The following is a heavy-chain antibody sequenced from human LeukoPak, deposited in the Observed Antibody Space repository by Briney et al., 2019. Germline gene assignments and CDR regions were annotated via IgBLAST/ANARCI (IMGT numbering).Heavy chain of an antibody. CDR2: IYSGGST. CDR3: ARDRGQWLAYFDY. D-gene: IGHD6-19*01. V-gene: IGHV3-53*01. Sequence: GGSPRLSCAASGFTVSSNYMSWVRQAPGKGLEWVSVIYSGGSTYYADSVEGRFTISRDNSKNTLYLQMNSLRAEDTAVYYCARDRGQWLAYFDYWGQGTLVTVSS. CDR1: GFTVSSNY. J-gene: IGHJ4*02.